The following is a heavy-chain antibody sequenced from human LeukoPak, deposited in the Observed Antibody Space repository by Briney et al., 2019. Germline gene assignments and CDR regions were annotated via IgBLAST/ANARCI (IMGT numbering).Heavy chain of an antibody. V-gene: IGHV3-23*01. CDR3: AKDRGGEQWLVSFDY. J-gene: IGHJ4*02. CDR2: ISGSGGST. Sequence: GGSLRLSCAASGFILSNYWMSWVRQAPGKGLEWVSAISGSGGSTYYADSVKGRFTISRDNSKNTLYLQMNSLRAEDTAVYYCAKDRGGEQWLVSFDYWGQGTLVTVSS. CDR1: GFILSNYW. D-gene: IGHD6-19*01.